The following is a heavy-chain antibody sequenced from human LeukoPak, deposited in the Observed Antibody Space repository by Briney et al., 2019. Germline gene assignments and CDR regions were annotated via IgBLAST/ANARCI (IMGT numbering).Heavy chain of an antibody. J-gene: IGHJ4*02. D-gene: IGHD5-12*01. CDR3: ARARRGYVRLDY. Sequence: SETLSLTCAVSGGSFSGYYWTWIRQSPGKGLEWIGEINHSGSTNYNPSLTRRVTMSVDTSKNRFSLNLSAATAADTAVYYCARARRGYVRLDYWGQGTLVTVSS. V-gene: IGHV4-34*01. CDR1: GGSFSGYY. CDR2: INHSGST.